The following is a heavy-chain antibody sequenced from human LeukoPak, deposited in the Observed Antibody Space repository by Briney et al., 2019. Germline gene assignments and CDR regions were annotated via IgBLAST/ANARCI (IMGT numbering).Heavy chain of an antibody. V-gene: IGHV3-11*01. Sequence: GGSLRLSCAASGFTFSDYYMSWIRQAPGKGLEWVSLISSTSPRAISYGDSVKGRFTTSRDDGKNSLFLQMNSLRVEDTAMDYCAGHARGSYLVYWGQGILVTVSA. J-gene: IGHJ4*02. CDR2: ISSTSPRAI. CDR1: GFTFSDYY. CDR3: AGHARGSYLVY. D-gene: IGHD2-8*02.